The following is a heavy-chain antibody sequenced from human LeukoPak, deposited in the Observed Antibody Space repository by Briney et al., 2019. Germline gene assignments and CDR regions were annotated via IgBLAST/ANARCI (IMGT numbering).Heavy chain of an antibody. CDR3: ARDDLRNWFDP. D-gene: IGHD3-10*01. Sequence: ASVKVSCKASGYTFTSYGISWVRQAPGQGLEWMGWISAYNGNTNYAQKLQGRVTMTTDTSTTTAYMELRSLRSVDTAVYYCARDDLRNWFDPWGQGTLVTVSS. CDR1: GYTFTSYG. V-gene: IGHV1-18*01. J-gene: IGHJ5*02. CDR2: ISAYNGNT.